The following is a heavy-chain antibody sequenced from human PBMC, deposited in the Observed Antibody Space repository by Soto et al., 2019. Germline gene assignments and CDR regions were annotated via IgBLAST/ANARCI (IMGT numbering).Heavy chain of an antibody. CDR2: ISYDGSNK. V-gene: IGHV3-30*19. D-gene: IGHD3-10*01. CDR3: ARDLNSGREDY. CDR1: GFTFSSYG. J-gene: IGHJ4*02. Sequence: QVQLVESGGGVVQPGRSLRLSCAASGFTFSSYGMHWVRQAPGKGLEWVAVISYDGSNKYYADSVKGRFTISRDNSKNTLYLQMNSLRAEDTAVYYCARDLNSGREDYWGQGTLVTVSS.